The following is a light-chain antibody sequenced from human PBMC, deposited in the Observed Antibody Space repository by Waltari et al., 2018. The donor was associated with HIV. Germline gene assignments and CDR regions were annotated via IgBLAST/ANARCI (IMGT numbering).Light chain of an antibody. V-gene: IGKV1-39*01. CDR2: AAS. Sequence: DIQMTLSLSSLSASVGDRVTITCPASQSIRSYLNWYQQKSGKAPKLLIYAASSLQSGVPSRFSGSGSGAEYTLTIISLQPEDFATYYCQQSHSTPWTFGQGSKVEIK. J-gene: IGKJ1*01. CDR3: QQSHSTPWT. CDR1: QSIRSY.